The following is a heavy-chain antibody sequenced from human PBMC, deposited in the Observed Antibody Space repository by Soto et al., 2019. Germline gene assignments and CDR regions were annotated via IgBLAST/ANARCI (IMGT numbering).Heavy chain of an antibody. CDR2: IYYSGST. J-gene: IGHJ6*03. Sequence: ASETLSLTCTVSGGSISSYYWSWIRQPPGKGLEWIGYIYYSGSTNYNPSLKSRVTISVDTSKNQFSLKLSSVTAADTAVYYCARHSRITIFGVVRYYYYYMDVWGKGTTVTVSS. V-gene: IGHV4-59*08. CDR1: GGSISSYY. D-gene: IGHD3-3*01. CDR3: ARHSRITIFGVVRYYYYYMDV.